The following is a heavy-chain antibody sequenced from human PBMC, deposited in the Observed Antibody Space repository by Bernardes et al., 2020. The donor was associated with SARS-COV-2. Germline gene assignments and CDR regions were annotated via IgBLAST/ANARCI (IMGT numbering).Heavy chain of an antibody. V-gene: IGHV3-23*01. CDR3: AKLPRYDFWSGYSGTLYYFDY. CDR1: GFTFSKNA. Sequence: GSLRLSCASSGFTFSKNAMSWVRQAPGKGLEWVSGISGSGGSTYYADSVKGRYTISRHDSKNTLYLQMYSLRADDTAVYYCAKLPRYDFWSGYSGTLYYFDYWGQGTLVTVSS. J-gene: IGHJ4*02. D-gene: IGHD3-3*01. CDR2: ISGSGGST.